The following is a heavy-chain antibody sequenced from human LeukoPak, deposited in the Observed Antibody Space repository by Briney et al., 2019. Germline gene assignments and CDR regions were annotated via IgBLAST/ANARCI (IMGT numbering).Heavy chain of an antibody. V-gene: IGHV3-30-3*01. J-gene: IGHJ6*02. Sequence: GGSLRLSCVASGFAFSGSAMHWIRQAPGKGLEWVAVISYDEGNEYYAVSEKGRFIISRDNSKNTLYLQTNSLRAEDTAVYYCARGRGCSGAMCYRGLDVWGQGTTVTVSS. CDR3: ARGRGCSGAMCYRGLDV. CDR1: GFAFSGSA. CDR2: ISYDEGNE. D-gene: IGHD2-15*01.